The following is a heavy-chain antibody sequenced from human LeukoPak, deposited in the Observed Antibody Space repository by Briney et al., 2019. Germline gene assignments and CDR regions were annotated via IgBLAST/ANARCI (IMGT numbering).Heavy chain of an antibody. D-gene: IGHD3-10*01. J-gene: IGHJ4*02. V-gene: IGHV1-69*04. CDR2: IIPILGIA. CDR1: GGTFSSYA. CDR3: ARGAVRGVMGY. Sequence: GASVKVSCKASGGTFSSYAISWVRQAPGQGLEWMGRIIPILGIANYAQKFQGRVTITADKSTSTAYMELSSLRSEDTAVYYCARGAVRGVMGYWGQGTLVTVSS.